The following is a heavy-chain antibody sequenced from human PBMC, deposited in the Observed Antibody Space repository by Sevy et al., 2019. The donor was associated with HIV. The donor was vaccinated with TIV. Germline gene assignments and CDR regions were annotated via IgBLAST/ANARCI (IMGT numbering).Heavy chain of an antibody. V-gene: IGHV3-7*03. CDR2: IKQDGGEA. CDR1: GFNFRNFW. J-gene: IGHJ5*02. Sequence: GESLKISCVASGFNFRNFWMSWVRQAPGKGLECVADIKQDGGEAYYVDSVKGRFTISRDNAKNSLYLQMNSLRDEDTAMYFCVRDKEVGASILDAWGQGTPVTVSS. CDR3: VRDKEVGASILDA. D-gene: IGHD1-26*01.